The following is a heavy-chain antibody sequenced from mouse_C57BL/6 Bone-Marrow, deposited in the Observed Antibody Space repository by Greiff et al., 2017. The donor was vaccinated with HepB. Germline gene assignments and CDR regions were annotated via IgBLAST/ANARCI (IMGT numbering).Heavy chain of an antibody. CDR3: TTLGAYAMDY. CDR2: IDPENGDT. V-gene: IGHV14-4*01. Sequence: VQLQQSGAELVRPGASVNLSCTASGFNIKDDYMHWVKQRPEQGLEWIGWIDPENGDTEYASKFQGKATITADTSSNTAYLQLSSLTSEDTAVYYCTTLGAYAMDYWGQGTSVTVSS. CDR1: GFNIKDDY. J-gene: IGHJ4*01.